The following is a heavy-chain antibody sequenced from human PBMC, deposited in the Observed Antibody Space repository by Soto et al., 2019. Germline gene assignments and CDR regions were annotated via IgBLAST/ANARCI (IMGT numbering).Heavy chain of an antibody. J-gene: IGHJ6*04. Sequence: QVQLVESGGGVVQPGRSLRLSCAASGFTFSSYDMHWVRQAPGKGLEWVAVISYDGSNKYYADSVKGRFTISRDNSKNTLYLQMNSLRAEDTAVYYCAREAYYYVGRGPYYGMDVWGDGTAVPVSS. D-gene: IGHD3-10*02. CDR1: GFTFSSYD. V-gene: IGHV3-30-3*01. CDR3: AREAYYYVGRGPYYGMDV. CDR2: ISYDGSNK.